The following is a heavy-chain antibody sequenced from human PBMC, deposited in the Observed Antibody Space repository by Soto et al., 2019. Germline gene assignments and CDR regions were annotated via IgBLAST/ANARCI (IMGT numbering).Heavy chain of an antibody. Sequence: SETLSLTCTVSGGSISSSSYYGGLILQPPGKGLEWIGSIYYSGSTYYNPSLKSRVTISVDTSKNQFSLKLSSVTAEDTAVYYCARQGRVYYYYGMDVWGQGTTVTVSS. J-gene: IGHJ6*02. CDR3: ARQGRVYYYYGMDV. CDR1: GGSISSSSYY. D-gene: IGHD3-10*01. V-gene: IGHV4-39*01. CDR2: IYYSGST.